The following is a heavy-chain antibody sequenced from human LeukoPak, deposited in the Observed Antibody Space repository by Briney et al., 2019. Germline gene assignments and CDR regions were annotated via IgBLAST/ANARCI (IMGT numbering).Heavy chain of an antibody. CDR3: ARGSGSYSRAFFDY. J-gene: IGHJ4*02. CDR1: GFKFDDYG. CDR2: INWNGDSR. Sequence: GGSLRLSCTASGFKFDDYGMTWVRQAPGKGLEWVSDINWNGDSRGYAHSVRGRFTIYRDNSKNYLYLQTKNLRADDVAAYYCARGSGSYSRAFFDYWGQGTLVTVSS. D-gene: IGHD1-26*01. V-gene: IGHV3-20*04.